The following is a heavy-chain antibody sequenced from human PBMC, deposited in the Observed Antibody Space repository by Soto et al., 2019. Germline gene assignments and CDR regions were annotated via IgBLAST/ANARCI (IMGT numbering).Heavy chain of an antibody. CDR2: MNPDGSQT. J-gene: IGHJ1*01. CDR1: GFTYSTYW. D-gene: IGHD3-10*01. V-gene: IGHV3-7*01. CDR3: AREPRVLSY. Sequence: EVQLVESGGGVVHPGESLTLSCVATGFTYSTYWMAWVRQVPGKGLEWVAYMNPDGSQTFYVDSVKGRFTIFRDNTKNSLYLQISSLRVEDTAVYYCAREPRVLSYWGQGTLVAVSS.